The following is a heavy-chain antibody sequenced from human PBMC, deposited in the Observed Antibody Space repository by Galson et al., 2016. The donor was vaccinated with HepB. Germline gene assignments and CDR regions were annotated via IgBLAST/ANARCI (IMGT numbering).Heavy chain of an antibody. D-gene: IGHD2-2*01. Sequence: SLRLSCAASGFTFSSYAMHWVRQAPGKGLEYVSAISSNGGSTYYANSVKGRFTISRDNSKSTLYLKMGSLRAEDMAVYYCARSLTLYCISTTCYGNYYGMDVWGQGTTVTVSS. V-gene: IGHV3-64*01. J-gene: IGHJ6*02. CDR3: ARSLTLYCISTTCYGNYYGMDV. CDR2: ISSNGGST. CDR1: GFTFSSYA.